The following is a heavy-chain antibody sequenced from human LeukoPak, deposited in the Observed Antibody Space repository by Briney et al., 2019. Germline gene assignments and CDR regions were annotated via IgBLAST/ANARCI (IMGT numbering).Heavy chain of an antibody. CDR2: TYYRSKWYN. CDR3: ARGGPRYFDS. J-gene: IGHJ4*02. V-gene: IGHV6-1*01. CDR1: GDSVSSNSAT. Sequence: SQTLSLTCAISGDSVSSNSATWNWIRQSPSRGLEWLGRTYYRSKWYNDYAVSVQGRITINPDISKNQFSLQVNSVTPEDTAVYYCARGGPRYFDSWGQGTLVTVSS.